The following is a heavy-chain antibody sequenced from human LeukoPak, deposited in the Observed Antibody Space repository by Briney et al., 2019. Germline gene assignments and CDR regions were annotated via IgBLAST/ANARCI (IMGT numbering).Heavy chain of an antibody. V-gene: IGHV3-30*02. CDR3: AKDASSSWANWFDP. CDR2: IRYDGSNK. D-gene: IGHD6-13*01. J-gene: IGHJ5*02. Sequence: PGGSLRLSCAASGFTFSSYGMHWVRQAPGKGLEWVAFIRYDGSNKYYADSVKGRFTISRDNSKNTLSLQMNSLRAEDTAVYYCAKDASSSWANWFDPWGQGTLVTVSS. CDR1: GFTFSSYG.